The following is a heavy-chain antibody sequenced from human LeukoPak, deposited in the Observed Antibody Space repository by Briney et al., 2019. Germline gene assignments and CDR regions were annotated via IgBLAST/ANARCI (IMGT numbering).Heavy chain of an antibody. CDR2: INQDGSET. D-gene: IGHD6-19*01. CDR3: AKASSRSFSSGYYGNAFNI. Sequence: GGSLRLSCALSGFTPIHYWMTWVRQAPGKGLEWVANINQDGSETFYVDSVKGRFTISRDNAKNSLYLQMNSLRAEDMALYYCAKASSRSFSSGYYGNAFNIWGQGTMVTVSS. J-gene: IGHJ3*02. CDR1: GFTPIHYW. V-gene: IGHV3-7*03.